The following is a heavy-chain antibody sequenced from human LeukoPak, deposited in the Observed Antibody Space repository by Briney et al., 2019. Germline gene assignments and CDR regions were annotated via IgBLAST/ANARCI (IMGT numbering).Heavy chain of an antibody. CDR2: ISSSSSDV. J-gene: IGHJ6*02. CDR1: GFTFISYS. CDR3: ARDLYAYYGMDV. V-gene: IGHV3-48*01. Sequence: GGSLRLSCAASGFTFISYSMNWVRKAPGKGLEWLSYISSSSSDVHYADSVKGRFTISRDNAKSSLYLQMNRLRADDTAVYYCARDLYAYYGMDVWGQGTTVTVSS. D-gene: IGHD2/OR15-2a*01.